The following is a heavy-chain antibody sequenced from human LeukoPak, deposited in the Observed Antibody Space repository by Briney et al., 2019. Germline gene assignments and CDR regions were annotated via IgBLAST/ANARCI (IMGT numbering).Heavy chain of an antibody. CDR1: GFTFSSYA. J-gene: IGHJ4*02. CDR2: IGAGGTFT. CDR3: ARGYSTVDY. V-gene: IGHV3-23*01. D-gene: IGHD1-26*01. Sequence: GGSLRLSCTASGFTFSSYAMNWVRQAPGKGLEWVSGIGAGGTFTYYADSVKGRFTISRDNSRNTLYLQMNSLRAEDTAVYYCARGYSTVDYWGQGTLVTVSS.